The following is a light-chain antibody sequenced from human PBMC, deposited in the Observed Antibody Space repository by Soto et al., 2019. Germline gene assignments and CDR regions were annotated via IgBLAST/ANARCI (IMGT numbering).Light chain of an antibody. CDR2: DAS. CDR3: QQYQDCRSRT. J-gene: IGKJ1*01. V-gene: IGKV3-15*01. CDR1: QSVSSN. Sequence: EIVMTQSPATLSVSPGDRATLSCRASQSVSSNLAWYQQKPGQAPRLLIYDASTRATGMPARFIGSRSGTDSALTNGSLQSEDFGFYYCQQYQDCRSRTFGQGIKVEVK.